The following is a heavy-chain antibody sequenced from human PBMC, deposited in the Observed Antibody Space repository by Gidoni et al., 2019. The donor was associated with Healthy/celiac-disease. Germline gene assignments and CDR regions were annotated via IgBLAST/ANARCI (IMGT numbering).Heavy chain of an antibody. D-gene: IGHD2-2*01. Sequence: QVQLVQSGAEVKKPGASVKVSCKASGYTFTGYYMHWVRQAPGQGLEWMGWINPNSGGTNYAQKFQGRVTMTRDTSISTAYMELSRLRSDDTAVYYCARVYCSSTSCYSGWFDPWGQGTLVTVSS. CDR3: ARVYCSSTSCYSGWFDP. V-gene: IGHV1-2*02. CDR1: GYTFTGYY. J-gene: IGHJ5*02. CDR2: INPNSGGT.